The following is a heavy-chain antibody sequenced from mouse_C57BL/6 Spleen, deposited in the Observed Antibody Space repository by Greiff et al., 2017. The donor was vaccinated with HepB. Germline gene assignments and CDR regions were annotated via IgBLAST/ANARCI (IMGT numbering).Heavy chain of an antibody. J-gene: IGHJ2*01. Sequence: EVQLQQSGPELVKPGASVKISCKASGYTFTDYYMNWVKQSHGKSLEWIGDINPNNGGTSYNQKFKGKATLTVDKSSSTAYMELRSLTSEDSAVYYCAFRQLRLRGYFDYWGQGTTLTVSS. V-gene: IGHV1-26*01. CDR3: AFRQLRLRGYFDY. CDR1: GYTFTDYY. D-gene: IGHD3-2*02. CDR2: INPNNGGT.